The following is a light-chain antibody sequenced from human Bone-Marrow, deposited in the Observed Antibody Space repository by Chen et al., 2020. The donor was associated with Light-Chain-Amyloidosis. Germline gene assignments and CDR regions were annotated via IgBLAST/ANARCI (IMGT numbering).Light chain of an antibody. CDR3: QVWDRSSDRPV. Sequence: SYVLTQPSSVSVAPGQTATIACGGNNIGSKSVHWYQQTPGEAPLLVVYDDSDRPSGIPARLSGSNSGSTAPLTISGVESGDEADYYCQVWDRSSDRPVFGGGTKLTVL. CDR2: DDS. V-gene: IGLV3-21*02. J-gene: IGLJ3*02. CDR1: NIGSKS.